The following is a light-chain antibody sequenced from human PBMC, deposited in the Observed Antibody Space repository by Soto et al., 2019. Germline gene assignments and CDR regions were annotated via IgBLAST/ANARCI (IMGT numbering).Light chain of an antibody. CDR2: KIS. CDR3: LQATHYPPYT. V-gene: IGKV2-24*01. Sequence: DIVLTQTPLSSPVTRGQPACISCRSSQSLLHSDGNTYLSWVQQRPGQPPRLLIYKISNRLSGVPDRFSGSGAGTDFTLKISRVEADDVGVYYCLQATHYPPYTFGQGTKLEI. J-gene: IGKJ2*01. CDR1: QSLLHSDGNTY.